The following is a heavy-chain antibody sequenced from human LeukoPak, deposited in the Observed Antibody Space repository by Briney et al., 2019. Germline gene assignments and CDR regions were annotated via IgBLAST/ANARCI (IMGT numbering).Heavy chain of an antibody. Sequence: GGSLRLSCAASGCTFSNYAMCWVRQAPGKGLEWVSGISGSGGSTYYADSVKGRFTISRDNSKNTLYLQMNSLRAEDTAVYYCAKDLQPGYWGQGTLVTVPS. V-gene: IGHV3-23*01. J-gene: IGHJ4*02. CDR1: GCTFSNYA. CDR2: ISGSGGST. CDR3: AKDLQPGY.